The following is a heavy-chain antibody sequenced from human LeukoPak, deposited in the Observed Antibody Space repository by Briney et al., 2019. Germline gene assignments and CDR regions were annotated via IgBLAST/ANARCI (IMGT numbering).Heavy chain of an antibody. Sequence: ASVKVSCKASGYTFTSYDINWVRQATGQGLEWMGWMNPNSGNTGYAQKFQGRVTMTRNTSISTAYMELSSLRSEDMAVYYCARGAYYYDSSGFKFDYWGQGTLVTVSS. D-gene: IGHD3-22*01. CDR3: ARGAYYYDSSGFKFDY. CDR1: GYTFTSYD. CDR2: MNPNSGNT. J-gene: IGHJ4*02. V-gene: IGHV1-8*01.